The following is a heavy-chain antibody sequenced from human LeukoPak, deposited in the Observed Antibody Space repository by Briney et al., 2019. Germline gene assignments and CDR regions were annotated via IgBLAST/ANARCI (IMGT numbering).Heavy chain of an antibody. V-gene: IGHV3-11*04. J-gene: IGHJ4*02. Sequence: PGGSLRLSCVASGFSFSDYYMTWIRQAPGKGLEWISYISSSASTIYYADSVKGRFTISRDNAKNSLYLQMNSLRAEDTAVYYCARDWGLAFDYWGQGTLVTVSS. CDR2: ISSSASTI. CDR3: ARDWGLAFDY. D-gene: IGHD3-16*01. CDR1: GFSFSDYY.